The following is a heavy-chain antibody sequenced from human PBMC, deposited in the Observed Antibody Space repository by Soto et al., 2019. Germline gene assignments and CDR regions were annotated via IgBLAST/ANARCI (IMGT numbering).Heavy chain of an antibody. CDR3: ARDRLGYSSSGSAAEFDL. V-gene: IGHV4-31*03. Sequence: QVQLQESGPGLVKPSQTLSLTCTVSGGSISSGGYYWSWIRQHPGKGLEWIGYIYYSGSTYYNPSLKSRVNISVDTSKNQFSLKLSSVTAADTAVYYCARDRLGYSSSGSAAEFDLWGRGTLVTVSS. CDR2: IYYSGST. CDR1: GGSISSGGYY. D-gene: IGHD6-13*01. J-gene: IGHJ2*01.